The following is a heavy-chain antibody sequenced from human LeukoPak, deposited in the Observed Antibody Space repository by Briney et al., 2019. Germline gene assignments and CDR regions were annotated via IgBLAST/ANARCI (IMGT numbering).Heavy chain of an antibody. CDR1: GGSFSGYY. CDR3: ARHSRAAAGTPLRYYYYYMDV. V-gene: IGHV4-34*01. CDR2: IYHSGST. Sequence: PSGTLSLTCAVYGGSFSGYYWSWIRQPPGKGLEWIGSIYHSGSTYYNPSLKSRVTISVGTSKNQFSLKLSSVTAADTAVYYCARHSRAAAGTPLRYYYYYMDVWGKGTTVTVSS. D-gene: IGHD6-13*01. J-gene: IGHJ6*03.